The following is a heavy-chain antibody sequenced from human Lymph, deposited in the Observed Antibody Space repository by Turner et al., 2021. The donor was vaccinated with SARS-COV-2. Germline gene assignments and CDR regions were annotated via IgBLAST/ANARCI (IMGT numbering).Heavy chain of an antibody. CDR3: ARHQGSTSGYDHGMNV. V-gene: IGHV4-59*08. J-gene: IGHJ6*02. CDR2: FYKIGSI. D-gene: IGHD1-1*01. Sequence: QVQLQESGPGLVRPSETLSLTCTVSGGTISSTSLSWIRQSPGRGLEWIGYFYKIGSIDYNPTLRSRVTISVDTSKNQLSLNLISVTAADTAVYYCARHQGSTSGYDHGMNVWGQGTAVIVSS. CDR1: GGTISSTS.